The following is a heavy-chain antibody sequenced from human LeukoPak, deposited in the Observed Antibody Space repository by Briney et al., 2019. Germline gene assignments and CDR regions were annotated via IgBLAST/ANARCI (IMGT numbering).Heavy chain of an antibody. CDR3: AKDLYDSSGYYNVVTAFDI. D-gene: IGHD3-22*01. V-gene: IGHV3-23*01. CDR1: GFTFSSYA. Sequence: GGSLRLSCAASGFTFSSYAMSWVRQAPGKGLEWVSAISGSGGSTYYADSVKGRFTISRDNSKNTLYLQMNSPRAEDTAVYYCAKDLYDSSGYYNVVTAFDIWGQGTMVTVSS. CDR2: ISGSGGST. J-gene: IGHJ3*02.